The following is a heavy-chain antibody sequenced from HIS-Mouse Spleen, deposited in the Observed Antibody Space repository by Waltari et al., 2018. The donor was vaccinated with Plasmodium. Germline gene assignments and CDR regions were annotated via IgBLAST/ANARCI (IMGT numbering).Heavy chain of an antibody. J-gene: IGHJ5*02. D-gene: IGHD6-19*01. CDR3: ARDLIGGVDSSGWPHNWFDP. CDR2: INPNSGGT. Sequence: QVQLVQSGAEVKKPGASVKVSCKASGYTFTGYYMHWVRQAPGQGLEGMGWINPNSGGTNYAQKFQGRVTMTRDTSISTAYMELSRRRADDTAVYYCARDLIGGVDSSGWPHNWFDPWGQGTLVTVSS. V-gene: IGHV1-2*02. CDR1: GYTFTGYY.